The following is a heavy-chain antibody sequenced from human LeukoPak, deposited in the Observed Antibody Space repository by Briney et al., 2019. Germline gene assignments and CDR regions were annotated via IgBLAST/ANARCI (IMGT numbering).Heavy chain of an antibody. CDR2: IRSKGNNYAT. CDR1: GFTFSGSA. V-gene: IGHV3-73*01. CDR3: TRQWATAGAGPMDFDY. J-gene: IGHJ4*02. Sequence: GGSLRLSCAASGFTFSGSAMHWVRQASGKGLGWVGRIRSKGNNYATAYAASVKGRFTISRDDSKNTAYLQMNSLKTEDTAVYYCTRQWATAGAGPMDFDYWGQGTLVTVYS. D-gene: IGHD6-13*01.